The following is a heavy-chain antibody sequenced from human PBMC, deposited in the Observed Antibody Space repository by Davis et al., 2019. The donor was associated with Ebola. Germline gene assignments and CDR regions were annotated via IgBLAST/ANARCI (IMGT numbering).Heavy chain of an antibody. CDR2: IKSKTDGGTT. CDR1: GFTFSGSA. J-gene: IGHJ4*02. Sequence: GGSLRLSCAASGFTFSGSAMHWVRQAPGKGLEWVGRIKSKTDGGTTDYAAPVKGRFTISRDDSKNTLYLQMNSLKTEDTAVYYCTTGRSGWYLDFDYWGQGTLVTVSS. D-gene: IGHD6-19*01. CDR3: TTGRSGWYLDFDY. V-gene: IGHV3-15*07.